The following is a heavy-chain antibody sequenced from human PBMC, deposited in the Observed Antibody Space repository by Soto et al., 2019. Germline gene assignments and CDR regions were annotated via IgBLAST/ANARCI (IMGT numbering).Heavy chain of an antibody. Sequence: GGSLRLSCAASGFTFSDYYMSWIRQAPGKGLEWVSYISSSGSTIYYADSVKGRFTISRDNAKNSLYLQMNSLRAEDTAVYNCARSKRGYCSGGSCYLAIYWGQGTLVTVSS. D-gene: IGHD2-15*01. CDR1: GFTFSDYY. CDR2: ISSSGSTI. CDR3: ARSKRGYCSGGSCYLAIY. J-gene: IGHJ4*02. V-gene: IGHV3-11*01.